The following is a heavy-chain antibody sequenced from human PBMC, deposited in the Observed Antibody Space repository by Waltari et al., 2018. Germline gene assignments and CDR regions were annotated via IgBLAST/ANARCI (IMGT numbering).Heavy chain of an antibody. CDR1: GFSLSTSGVG. Sequence: QITLKESGPTLVKPTQTLTLTCTFSGFSLSTSGVGVGWIRQPPGKALEWLALIYWNDDKRYSPSLKSRLTITKDTSKNQVVLTMTNMDPVDTATYYCAHLREVYWNIVVVPAAASFDYWGQGTLVTVSS. D-gene: IGHD2-2*01. J-gene: IGHJ4*02. CDR3: AHLREVYWNIVVVPAAASFDY. V-gene: IGHV2-5*01. CDR2: IYWNDDK.